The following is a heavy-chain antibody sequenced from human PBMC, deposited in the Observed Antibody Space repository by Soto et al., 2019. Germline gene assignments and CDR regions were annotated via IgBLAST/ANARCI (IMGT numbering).Heavy chain of an antibody. Sequence: GGSLRLSCAASGFTVSSNYMSWVRQAPGKGLEWVSVIYSGGSTYYADSVKGRFTISRDNSKNTLYLQMNSLRAEDTAVYYCASSPSSGSYYYYYYYMDVWGKGTTVTVSS. D-gene: IGHD3-10*01. CDR2: IYSGGST. CDR3: ASSPSSGSYYYYYYYMDV. CDR1: GFTVSSNY. V-gene: IGHV3-53*01. J-gene: IGHJ6*03.